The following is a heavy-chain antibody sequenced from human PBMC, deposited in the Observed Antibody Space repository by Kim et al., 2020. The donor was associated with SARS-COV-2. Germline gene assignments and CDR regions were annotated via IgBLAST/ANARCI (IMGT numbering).Heavy chain of an antibody. CDR3: AGEDIVAVVCAIGWFDP. Sequence: ASVKVSCKASGYTFTDYYIHWVRQAPGQGLEWMGRINPNSGGTNYAEKFQGRVTMTRDTSISTAYMELRSLRSDDTAVYYCAGEDIVAVVCAIGWFDPCGQGTLVTVSS. CDR2: INPNSGGT. V-gene: IGHV1-2*06. CDR1: GYTFTDYY. D-gene: IGHD2-8*02. J-gene: IGHJ5*02.